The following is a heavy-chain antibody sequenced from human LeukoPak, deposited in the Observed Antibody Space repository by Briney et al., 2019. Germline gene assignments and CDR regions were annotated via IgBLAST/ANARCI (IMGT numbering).Heavy chain of an antibody. Sequence: ASVKVSCKASGYTFTSYYMHWVRQAPGQGLEWMGIINPSGGSTSYAQKFQGRVTMTRDTSTSTVYMELSSLRSEDKAVYYCARDLGGNVGFDYWGQGTLVTVSS. D-gene: IGHD4-23*01. CDR2: INPSGGST. CDR3: ARDLGGNVGFDY. CDR1: GYTFTSYY. J-gene: IGHJ4*02. V-gene: IGHV1-46*01.